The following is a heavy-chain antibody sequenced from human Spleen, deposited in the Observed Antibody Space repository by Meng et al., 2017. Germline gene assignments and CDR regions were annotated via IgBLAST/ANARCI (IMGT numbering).Heavy chain of an antibody. CDR2: IGPAGDT. CDR1: GFTFSAQD. V-gene: IGHV3-13*03. Sequence: GESLKISCAACGFTFSAQDMQWVRQATGKGLEWVSTIGPAGDTSFPGSVKGQFTLSRENAKSSLYLQMNSLRAGDTAVYYCANGRPLNHNFYDSHYFEYWGQGTLVTVSS. D-gene: IGHD2/OR15-2a*01. J-gene: IGHJ4*02. CDR3: ANGRPLNHNFYDSHYFEY.